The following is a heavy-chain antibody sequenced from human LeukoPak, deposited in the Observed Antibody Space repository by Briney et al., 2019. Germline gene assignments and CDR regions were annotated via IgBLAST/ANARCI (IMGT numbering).Heavy chain of an antibody. Sequence: PSETLSLTCAVYGGSFSGYYWSWIRQPPGKGLEWIGEINHSGGTNYNPSLKSRVTISVDTSKNQFSLKLSSVTAADTAVYYCASKSYFDYWGQGTLATVSS. V-gene: IGHV4-34*01. J-gene: IGHJ4*02. CDR1: GGSFSGYY. CDR2: INHSGGT. CDR3: ASKSYFDY.